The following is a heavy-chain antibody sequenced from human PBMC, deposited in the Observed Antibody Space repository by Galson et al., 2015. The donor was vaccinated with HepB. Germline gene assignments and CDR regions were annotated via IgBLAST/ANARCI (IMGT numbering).Heavy chain of an antibody. CDR3: ARSPFYYYDSSGYPW. CDR2: ISSSSSYI. Sequence: SLRLSCAASGFTFSSYSMNWVRQAPGKGLEWVSSISSSSSYIYYADSVKGRFTISRDNAKNSLYLQMNSLRAEDTAVYYCARSPFYYYDSSGYPWWGQGTLVTVSS. V-gene: IGHV3-21*01. J-gene: IGHJ4*02. D-gene: IGHD3-22*01. CDR1: GFTFSSYS.